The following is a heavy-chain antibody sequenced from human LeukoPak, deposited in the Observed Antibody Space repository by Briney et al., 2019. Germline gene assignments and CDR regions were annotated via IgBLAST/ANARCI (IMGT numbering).Heavy chain of an antibody. V-gene: IGHV3-7*01. CDR3: ARGVGDYYDSSGYYYVNPSLIFYYYMDV. J-gene: IGHJ6*03. Sequence: GGSLRLSCAASGFTFSSYWMSWVRQAPGKGLEWVANIKQDGSEKYYVDSVKGRFTISRDNAKNSLYLQMNSLRAEDTAVYYCARGVGDYYDSSGYYYVNPSLIFYYYMDVWGKGTTVTVSS. CDR2: IKQDGSEK. CDR1: GFTFSSYW. D-gene: IGHD3-22*01.